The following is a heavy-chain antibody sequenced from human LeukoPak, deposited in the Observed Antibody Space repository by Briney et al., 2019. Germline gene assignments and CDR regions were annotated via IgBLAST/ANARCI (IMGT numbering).Heavy chain of an antibody. D-gene: IGHD1-26*01. CDR1: GFPFSNYA. CDR2: LTASSGST. CDR3: AKASGSVGTNKAFDY. Sequence: GGSLRLSCAASGFPFSNYAMSWVRQAPGKGLEWVSALTASSGSTYSADSVKGRFTISRDNSKNTLYLEVNSLRAEDTAVYYCAKASGSVGTNKAFDYWGQGTLVTVSS. J-gene: IGHJ4*02. V-gene: IGHV3-23*01.